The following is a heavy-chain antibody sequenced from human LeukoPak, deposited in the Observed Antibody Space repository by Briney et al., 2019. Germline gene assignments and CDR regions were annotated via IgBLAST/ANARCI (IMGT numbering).Heavy chain of an antibody. CDR1: GDSVSSNSAA. D-gene: IGHD4-17*01. J-gene: IGHJ4*02. CDR2: TYYRSKWSN. Sequence: SQTLSLTCAISGDSVSSNSAAWNWIRQSPSRGLEWLGRTYYRSKWSNNYAVSVKSRITINSDTSKSQFALQLNSVTPKDTAVYYCARGSNDYRDYSFDYWGQGTLVTVSS. CDR3: ARGSNDYRDYSFDY. V-gene: IGHV6-1*01.